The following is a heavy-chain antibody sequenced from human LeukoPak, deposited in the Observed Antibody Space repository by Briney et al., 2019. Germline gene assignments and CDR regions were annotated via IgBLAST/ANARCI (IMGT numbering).Heavy chain of an antibody. CDR3: AKEGADIVVVPAAENWFDP. D-gene: IGHD2-2*01. Sequence: GGSLRLSCAASGFTLSSYAMSWVRQAPGEGLEWVSAISGSGGSTYYADSVKGRFTVSRDNSKNTLYLQMNRLRAEDTAVYYCAKEGADIVVVPAAENWFDPWGQGTLVTVSS. V-gene: IGHV3-23*01. CDR1: GFTLSSYA. J-gene: IGHJ5*02. CDR2: ISGSGGST.